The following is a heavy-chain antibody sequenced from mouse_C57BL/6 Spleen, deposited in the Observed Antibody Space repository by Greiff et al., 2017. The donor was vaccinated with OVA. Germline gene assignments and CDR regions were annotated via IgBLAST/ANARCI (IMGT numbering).Heavy chain of an antibody. CDR2: IDPETGGT. CDR3: TRLGDYDGEFAY. Sequence: QVQLQQSGAELVRPGASVTLSCKASGYTFTDYEMHWVKQTPVHGLEWIGAIDPETGGTAYNQKFKGKAILTADKSSSTAYMELRSLTSEDSAVYYCTRLGDYDGEFAYWGQGTLVTVSA. D-gene: IGHD2-4*01. J-gene: IGHJ3*01. CDR1: GYTFTDYE. V-gene: IGHV1-15*01.